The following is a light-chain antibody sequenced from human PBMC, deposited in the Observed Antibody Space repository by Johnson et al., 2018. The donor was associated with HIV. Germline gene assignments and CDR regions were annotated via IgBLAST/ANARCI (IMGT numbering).Light chain of an antibody. CDR2: ETN. CDR3: GTWDSSLSSYV. J-gene: IGLJ1*01. Sequence: HSVLTQPPSVSAAPGQKVTISCSGSSSNIGNNYVSWYQQLPGTAPKLLIYETNKRPSGIPDRFSGSKSGTSATLGITGLQTGDEAGYYCGTWDSSLSSYVFGTGTKVTVL. V-gene: IGLV1-51*02. CDR1: SSNIGNNY.